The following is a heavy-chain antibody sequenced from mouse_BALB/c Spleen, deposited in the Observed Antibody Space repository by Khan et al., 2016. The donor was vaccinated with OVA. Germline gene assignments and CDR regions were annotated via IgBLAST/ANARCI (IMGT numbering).Heavy chain of an antibody. V-gene: IGHV2-6-1*01. D-gene: IGHD2-10*01. CDR3: ARQPYYHYNIMDY. CDR2: IWNDGNT. Sequence: VQLQESGPGLVAPSQSLSITCTISGFSLTNYGVHWVRQPPGKGLEWLVVIWNDGNTAYNSALKSRLTISKDNSKSQVFLKMNSHQTDDTAMYFCARQPYYHYNIMDYWGQGTSVTVSS. CDR1: GFSLTNYG. J-gene: IGHJ4*01.